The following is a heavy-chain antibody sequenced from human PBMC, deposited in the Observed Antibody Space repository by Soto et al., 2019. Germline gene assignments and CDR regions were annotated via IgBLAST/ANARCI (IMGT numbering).Heavy chain of an antibody. J-gene: IGHJ5*02. Sequence: QITLKESGPTLVKPTQTLTLTCTFSGFPLSTSGVGVGWIRQPPGKGLEWLAFIYWDDDMRYSPSLRSKLTIPKTTTKNKFILRMTNMEPVDTATYYRAQRPGYYYGSGILISRFAPWGQET. CDR1: GFPLSTSGVG. V-gene: IGHV2-5*02. D-gene: IGHD3-10*01. CDR3: AQRPGYYYGSGILISRFAP. CDR2: IYWDDDM.